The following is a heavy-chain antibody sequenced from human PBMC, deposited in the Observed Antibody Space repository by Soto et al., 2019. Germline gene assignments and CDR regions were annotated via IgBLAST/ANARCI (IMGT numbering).Heavy chain of an antibody. J-gene: IGHJ5*02. Sequence: PSETLSLTCTVSGGSISSYYWSWIRQPPGKGLEWIGYIYYSGSTNYNPSLKSRVTISVDTSKNQFSLKLSSVTAADTAVYYCAIRRIAALTRYNWFDPWGQGTLVTVSS. CDR2: IYYSGST. CDR3: AIRRIAALTRYNWFDP. CDR1: GGSISSYY. D-gene: IGHD6-6*01. V-gene: IGHV4-59*08.